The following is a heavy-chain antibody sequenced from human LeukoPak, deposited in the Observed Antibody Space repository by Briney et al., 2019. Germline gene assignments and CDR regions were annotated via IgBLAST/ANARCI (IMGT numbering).Heavy chain of an antibody. V-gene: IGHV4-4*03. CDR1: GGSISSSNW. CDR2: IYHSGST. D-gene: IGHD1-14*01. CDR3: ARLNKPGWFDP. Sequence: PPETLSLTCAVSGGSISSSNWWSWVRQPPGKGLEWIGEIYHSGSTNYNPSLKSRVTISIDTSNNQFSLRLTSLTAADTAVYYCARLNKPGWFDPWGQGTLVTVSS. J-gene: IGHJ5*02.